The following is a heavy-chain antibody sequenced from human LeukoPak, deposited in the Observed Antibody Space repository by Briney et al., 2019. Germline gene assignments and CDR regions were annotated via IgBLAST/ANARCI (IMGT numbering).Heavy chain of an antibody. Sequence: GGSLRLSCTGSGFPFSSCAMSWVRQAPGKGLEWVSYISASGSDTYYADSVKGRLTTSRDNSKNTLYLEMNGLRVEDTAVYYCVLDARLGESLRWGQGTLVTVSS. CDR1: GFPFSSCA. D-gene: IGHD3-16*01. CDR2: ISASGSDT. J-gene: IGHJ4*02. CDR3: VLDARLGESLR. V-gene: IGHV3-23*01.